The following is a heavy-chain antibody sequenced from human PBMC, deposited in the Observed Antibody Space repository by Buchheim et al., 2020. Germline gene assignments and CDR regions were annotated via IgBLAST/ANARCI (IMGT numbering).Heavy chain of an antibody. Sequence: QVQLQESGPGLVKPSETLSLTCTVSGGSISSYYWSWTRQPPGKGLEWIGYIYYSGSANYNPSLKSRFTISVEPTKNQFPLKLSSVTAADTAVYYCARDNQAAMAIDYWGQGTL. CDR1: GGSISSYY. CDR3: ARDNQAAMAIDY. CDR2: IYYSGSA. J-gene: IGHJ4*02. V-gene: IGHV4-59*01. D-gene: IGHD5-18*01.